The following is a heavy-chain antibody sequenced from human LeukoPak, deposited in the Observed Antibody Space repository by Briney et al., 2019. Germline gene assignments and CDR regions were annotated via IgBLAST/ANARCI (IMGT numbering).Heavy chain of an antibody. J-gene: IGHJ4*02. CDR3: ARDRYGSGSYRDY. Sequence: GGSLRLSCAASGFTFSSYGMSWVRQAPGKGLEWVSAISGSGGSTYYADSVKGRFTISRDNAKNTLYLQMNSLRAEDTAVYYCARDRYGSGSYRDYWGQGTLVTVSS. V-gene: IGHV3-23*01. D-gene: IGHD3-10*01. CDR2: ISGSGGST. CDR1: GFTFSSYG.